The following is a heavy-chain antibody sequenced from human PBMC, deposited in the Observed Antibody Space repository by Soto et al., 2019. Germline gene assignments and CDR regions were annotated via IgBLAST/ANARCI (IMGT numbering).Heavy chain of an antibody. CDR1: GGSISSSSHY. CDR2: IYYSGST. CDR3: ARGRSVYYYYYYMDV. J-gene: IGHJ6*03. D-gene: IGHD6-6*01. V-gene: IGHV4-39*01. Sequence: ETLSLTCTVSGGSISSSSHYWGLIRQPPGKGLEWIGSIYYSGSTYYNPSLKRRVTISVDTSKNQFSLKLSSVTAADTAVYYCARGRSVYYYYYYMDVWGKGTTVTVSS.